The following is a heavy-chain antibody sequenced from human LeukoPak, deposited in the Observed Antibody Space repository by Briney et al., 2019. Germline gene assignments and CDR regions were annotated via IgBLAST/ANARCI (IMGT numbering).Heavy chain of an antibody. CDR2: INPSGGST. CDR3: ARDHEYYYGSGSYYPGGCDY. Sequence: ASVKVSCKASGYTFTSYYMHWVRQAPGQGLEWMGIINPSGGSTSYAQEFQGRVTMTRDTSTSTVYMELRSLRSEDTAVYYCARDHEYYYGSGSYYPGGCDYWGQGTLVTVSS. V-gene: IGHV1-46*01. J-gene: IGHJ4*02. CDR1: GYTFTSYY. D-gene: IGHD3-10*01.